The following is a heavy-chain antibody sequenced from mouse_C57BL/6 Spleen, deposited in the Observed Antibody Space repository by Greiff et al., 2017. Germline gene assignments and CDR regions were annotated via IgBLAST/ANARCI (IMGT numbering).Heavy chain of an antibody. Sequence: QVQLQQSGAELVRPGTSVKVSCKASGYAFTNYLIEWVKQRPGQGLEWIGVINPGSGGTNYNEKFKGKATLTADKSSSTAYVQLSSLTSEDSAVYFCARGDTGGFDYWGQGTTLTVSS. CDR1: GYAFTNYL. V-gene: IGHV1-54*01. CDR2: INPGSGGT. D-gene: IGHD3-3*01. J-gene: IGHJ2*01. CDR3: ARGDTGGFDY.